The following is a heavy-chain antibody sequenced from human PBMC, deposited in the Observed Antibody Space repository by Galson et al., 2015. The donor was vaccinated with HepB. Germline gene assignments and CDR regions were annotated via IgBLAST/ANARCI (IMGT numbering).Heavy chain of an antibody. CDR3: ARDPFYYDSMYFDR. D-gene: IGHD3-22*01. J-gene: IGHJ2*01. CDR1: GYTFTSYA. CDR2: INTNTGNP. Sequence: SVKVSCKASGYTFTSYAMNWVRQAPGQGLEWMGWINTNTGNPTYAQGFTGRFVFSLDTSVSTAYLQISSLKAEDTAVYYCARDPFYYDSMYFDRWGRGTLVTVSS. V-gene: IGHV7-4-1*02.